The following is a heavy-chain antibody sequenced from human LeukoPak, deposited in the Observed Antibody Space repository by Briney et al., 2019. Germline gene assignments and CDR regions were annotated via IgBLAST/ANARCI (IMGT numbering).Heavy chain of an antibody. V-gene: IGHV4-59*01. Sequence: PSETLSLTCTVSGGSISSYYWSWIRQPPGKGLEWIGYIYYSGSTNYNPSLKSRVTISVDTSKNQFSLKLSSVTAADTAVYYCARTDSYYYYMDVWGKRTTVTVSS. J-gene: IGHJ6*03. CDR1: GGSISSYY. CDR2: IYYSGST. CDR3: ARTDSYYYYMDV.